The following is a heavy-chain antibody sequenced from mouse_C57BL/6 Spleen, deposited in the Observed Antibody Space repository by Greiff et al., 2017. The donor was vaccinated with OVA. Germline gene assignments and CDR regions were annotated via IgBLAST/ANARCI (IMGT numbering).Heavy chain of an antibody. V-gene: IGHV3-6*01. D-gene: IGHD1-1*01. Sequence: ESGPGLVKPSQSLSLTCSVTGYSITSGYYWNWIRQFPGNKLEWMGYIRYAGSNNYNPSLKNRISITRDTSKNQFFLKLNSVTTEDTATYYCAREDYYYGSSYGAMDYWGQGTSVTVSS. J-gene: IGHJ4*01. CDR1: GYSITSGYY. CDR3: AREDYYYGSSYGAMDY. CDR2: IRYAGSN.